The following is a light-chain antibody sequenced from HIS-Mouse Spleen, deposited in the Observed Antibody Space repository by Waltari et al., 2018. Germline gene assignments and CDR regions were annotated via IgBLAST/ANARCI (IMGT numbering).Light chain of an antibody. Sequence: EIVLTQSPATLSLSPGERATLSCRASQSVSSYLAWYQQKPGQAPSLLIYDASNRATGIPARFSGSGSGTDFTLTISSLEPEDFAVYYCQQRSNLTFGGGTKVEIK. J-gene: IGKJ4*01. CDR2: DAS. CDR3: QQRSNLT. CDR1: QSVSSY. V-gene: IGKV3-11*01.